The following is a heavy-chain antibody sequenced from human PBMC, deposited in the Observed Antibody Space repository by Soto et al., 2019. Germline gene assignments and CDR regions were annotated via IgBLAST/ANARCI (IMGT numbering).Heavy chain of an antibody. J-gene: IGHJ4*02. CDR2: ISSDGHHQ. CDR1: GFTFNDYA. D-gene: IGHD3-22*01. Sequence: QVQLVESGGGEVQPGGSLRVSCATSGFTFNDYAMYWVRQAPGQGLEWVAMISSDGHHQFYVDNLRGRFTVSRDNSKNTLFLQMNSLRPEDTAVYYCSRGTYYPQSSGLHADYWGPETVVTVSS. V-gene: IGHV3-30*03. CDR3: SRGTYYPQSSGLHADY.